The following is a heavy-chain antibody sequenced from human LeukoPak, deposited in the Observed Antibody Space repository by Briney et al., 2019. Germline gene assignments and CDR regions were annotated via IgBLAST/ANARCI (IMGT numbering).Heavy chain of an antibody. CDR3: ARSNQAGDY. CDR2: INPGGSSI. Sequence: LPGRSLRLSCAASGFTFSSYWMHWVRQVPGKGLVWVARINPGGSSITYADSVKGRFTISRDNAKNTLYLQMDSLRAEDTGVYYCARSNQAGDYWGQGTLVTVSS. CDR1: GFTFSSYW. D-gene: IGHD1-14*01. V-gene: IGHV3-74*01. J-gene: IGHJ4*02.